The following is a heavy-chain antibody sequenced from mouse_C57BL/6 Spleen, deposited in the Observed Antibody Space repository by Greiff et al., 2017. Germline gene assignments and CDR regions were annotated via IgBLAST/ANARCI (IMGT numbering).Heavy chain of an antibody. D-gene: IGHD2-3*01. CDR3: ARYDGHYYAMDY. CDR1: GYTFTSYW. Sequence: QVQLQQPGAELVRPGSSVKLSCKASGYTFTSYWMHWVKQRPIQGLEWIGNIDPSDSETHYNQKFKDKATLTVDKSSSTAYMQLSSLTSEHSAVYYCARYDGHYYAMDYWGQGTSVTVSS. V-gene: IGHV1-52*01. CDR2: IDPSDSET. J-gene: IGHJ4*01.